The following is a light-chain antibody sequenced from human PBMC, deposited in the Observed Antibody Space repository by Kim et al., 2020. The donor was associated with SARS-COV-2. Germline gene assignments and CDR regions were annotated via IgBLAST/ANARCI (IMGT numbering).Light chain of an antibody. J-gene: IGLJ3*02. CDR3: NSRDSSGNHWV. CDR1: SLRSYH. Sequence: ALGQTVRITGQRDSLRSYHASWYQQKPGQAPVLVIYGKNNRPSGIPDRFSGSSSGNTASLTITGAQAEDEADYYCNSRDSSGNHWVFGGGTQLTVL. V-gene: IGLV3-19*01. CDR2: GKN.